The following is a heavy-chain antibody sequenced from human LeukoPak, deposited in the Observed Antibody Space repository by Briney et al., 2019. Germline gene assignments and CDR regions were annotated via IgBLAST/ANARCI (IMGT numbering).Heavy chain of an antibody. CDR3: ARWYYDSSGYYSGFDY. CDR1: GGSFSGYY. V-gene: IGHV4-34*01. CDR2: INHSGST. Sequence: SETQSLTCAVYGGSFSGYYWSWIRQPPGKGLKWIGKINHSGSTNYNPSLKSRVTISVDTSKNQFSLKLSSVTAADTAVYYCARWYYDSSGYYSGFDYWGQGTLVTVSS. J-gene: IGHJ4*02. D-gene: IGHD3-22*01.